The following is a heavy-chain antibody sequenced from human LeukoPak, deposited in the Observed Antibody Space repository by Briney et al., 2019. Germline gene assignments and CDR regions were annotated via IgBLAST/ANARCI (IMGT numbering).Heavy chain of an antibody. CDR1: GDTFTGYY. J-gene: IGHJ4*02. D-gene: IGHD6-13*01. V-gene: IGHV1-2*02. Sequence: GASVKVTCKASGDTFTGYYIHWVRQAPGRGLEWMGWINPNSGGTNYAQKFQGRVTMTRDTTISTAYMELSSLRSDDTAVFYCAREATGGSLAYWGQGTLVTVSS. CDR2: INPNSGGT. CDR3: AREATGGSLAY.